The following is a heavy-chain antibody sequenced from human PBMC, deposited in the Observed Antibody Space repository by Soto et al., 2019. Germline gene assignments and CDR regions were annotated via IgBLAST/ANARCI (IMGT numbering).Heavy chain of an antibody. CDR2: IKQDGSEK. J-gene: IGHJ3*02. V-gene: IGHV3-7*01. Sequence: EVQLVESGGGLVQPGGSLRLSCAASGFTFSSDWMSWVRQAPGKGLEWVANIKQDGSEKYYVDSVKGRFTISRDNAKNSLYLQMNSLRAEDTAVYYCARSGYYYDSSGRSPDAFDIWGQGTMVTVSS. CDR1: GFTFSSDW. CDR3: ARSGYYYDSSGRSPDAFDI. D-gene: IGHD3-22*01.